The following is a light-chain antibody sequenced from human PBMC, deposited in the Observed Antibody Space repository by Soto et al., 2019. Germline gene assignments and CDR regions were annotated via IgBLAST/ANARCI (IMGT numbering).Light chain of an antibody. Sequence: DIVMTQSPATLSVAPGERVTFSCRASQGVSRKLAWYQHKPGQAPRLLISGASTGATGIPARVSGSGSGTEFTLTISSLQSEDCAIYYCQQYHKWPITVAGGTKVDSK. CDR3: QQYHKWPIT. J-gene: IGKJ4*01. V-gene: IGKV3-15*01. CDR2: GAS. CDR1: QGVSRK.